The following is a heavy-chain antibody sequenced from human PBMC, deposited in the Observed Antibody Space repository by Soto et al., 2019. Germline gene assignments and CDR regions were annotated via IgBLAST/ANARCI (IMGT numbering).Heavy chain of an antibody. D-gene: IGHD3-22*01. Sequence: EVQLVESGGGLVKPGGSLRLSCVGSGFAFDNAWMSWVRQAPGKGLEWVGRIKSKSDGGTTDYTAPVKDRFSISRDYPKDTFYPQINSLKTEDTAVYYCAIKYYYDNRHCDFWGQGTLVTVSS. V-gene: IGHV3-15*01. J-gene: IGHJ4*02. CDR1: GFAFDNAW. CDR2: IKSKSDGGTT. CDR3: AIKYYYDNRHCDF.